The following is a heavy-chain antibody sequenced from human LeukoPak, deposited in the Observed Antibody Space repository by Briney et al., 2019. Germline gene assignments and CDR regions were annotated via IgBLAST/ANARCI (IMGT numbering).Heavy chain of an antibody. CDR3: AKAPVTSCRGAYCYPFDY. V-gene: IGHV3-23*01. CDR1: GFTVSSNY. Sequence: GGSLRLSCAAAGFTVSSNYMSWVRQAPGKGLEWVSAISSTDAGTYHADSVRGRFTISRDSSKNTLYLQMNSLRAEDAAVYYCAKAPVTSCRGAYCYPFDYWGQGTLVTVSS. CDR2: ISSTDAGT. J-gene: IGHJ4*02. D-gene: IGHD2-21*01.